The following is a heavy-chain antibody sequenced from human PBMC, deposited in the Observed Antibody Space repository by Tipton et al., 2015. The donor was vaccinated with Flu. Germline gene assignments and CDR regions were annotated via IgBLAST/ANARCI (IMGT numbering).Heavy chain of an antibody. CDR1: GGSFNGYY. CDR3: ASIVRGLTPSRYFDY. J-gene: IGHJ4*02. D-gene: IGHD3-10*01. Sequence: TLSLTCAVYGGSFNGYYWTWNRQSPGKGLEWIGEINYGGSSTYHPSLRSRLTLSIDTSRKQFSLNLISVTAADTAVYFCASIVRGLTPSRYFDYWGQGTLVTVSS. CDR2: INYGGSS. V-gene: IGHV4-34*01.